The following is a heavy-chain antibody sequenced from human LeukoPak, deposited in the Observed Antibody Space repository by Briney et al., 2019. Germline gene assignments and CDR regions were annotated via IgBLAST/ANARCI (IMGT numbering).Heavy chain of an antibody. CDR3: ARDRRLRYFDD. D-gene: IGHD3-9*01. J-gene: IGHJ4*02. CDR2: ISSSSSTI. Sequence: GGSLRLSCAASVFTFSSYSMNWVRQAPGKGLEWVSYISSSSSTIYYADSVKGRFTISRDNAKNSLYLQMNSLRAEDTAVYYCARDRRLRYFDDWGQGTLVTVSS. CDR1: VFTFSSYS. V-gene: IGHV3-48*01.